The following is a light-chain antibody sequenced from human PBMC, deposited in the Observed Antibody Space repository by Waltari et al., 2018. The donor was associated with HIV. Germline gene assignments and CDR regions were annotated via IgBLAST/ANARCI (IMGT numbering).Light chain of an antibody. CDR1: ETILYSSNNNNY. CDR2: WAS. Sequence: DLVMTQSPDSLAVSLGERATDPRNARETILYSSNNNNYLAWYQHKPGQPPKLLIYWASTRQSGVPDRFSGSVSGTNFSLTINKLQAEDVATYYCQQYYRTPLTFGGGTRV. J-gene: IGKJ4*01. V-gene: IGKV4-1*01. CDR3: QQYYRTPLT.